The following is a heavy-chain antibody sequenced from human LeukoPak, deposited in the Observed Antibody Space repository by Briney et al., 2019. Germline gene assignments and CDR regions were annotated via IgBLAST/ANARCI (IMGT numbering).Heavy chain of an antibody. CDR2: ISYSGST. D-gene: IGHD2-21*02. CDR1: GGSISSYY. J-gene: IGHJ4*02. Sequence: SETLSLTCTVSGGSISSYYWSWIRQPPGKGLEWIGYISYSGSTNYNPSLKSRVTISVDTSKNQFSLKLSSVTAADTAVFYCARTYCGGDCYIGYWGQGTLVNVSS. CDR3: ARTYCGGDCYIGY. V-gene: IGHV4-59*08.